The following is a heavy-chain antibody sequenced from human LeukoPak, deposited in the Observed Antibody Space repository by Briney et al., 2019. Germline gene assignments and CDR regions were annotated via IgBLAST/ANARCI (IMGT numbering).Heavy chain of an antibody. CDR3: TRVSTTDDY. V-gene: IGHV3-7*04. J-gene: IGHJ4*02. CDR1: GFTFSNYW. Sequence: PGGSLRLSCAASGFTFSNYWMSWVRQAPGKGLEWVANIKQDGSEKYYVDSVKGRFTISRDNAKKSLYLQMDSLRAEDTAVYYCTRVSTTDDYWGQGTLVTVSS. D-gene: IGHD1-14*01. CDR2: IKQDGSEK.